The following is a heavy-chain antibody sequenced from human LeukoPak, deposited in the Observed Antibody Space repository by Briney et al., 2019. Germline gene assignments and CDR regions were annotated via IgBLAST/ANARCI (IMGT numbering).Heavy chain of an antibody. CDR3: AREATTLPSPLGY. V-gene: IGHV1-2*06. D-gene: IGHD4-17*01. CDR1: GYTFTGYY. CDR2: INPNSGDT. Sequence: ASVKVSCRASGYTFTGYYMHWVRQAPGQGLEWMGRINPNSGDTNYAQKFQGRVTMTRDTSITTAYLELSGLRPDDTALFYCAREATTLPSPLGYWGQGTLVTVSS. J-gene: IGHJ4*02.